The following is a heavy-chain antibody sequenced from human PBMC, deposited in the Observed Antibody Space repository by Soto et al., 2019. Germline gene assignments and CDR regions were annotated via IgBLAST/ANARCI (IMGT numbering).Heavy chain of an antibody. J-gene: IGHJ5*02. CDR1: GYTFTSYG. CDR3: ARVSSSAQLVFKEGWFDP. D-gene: IGHD6-13*01. Sequence: QVQLVQSGAEVKKPGASVKVSCKASGYTFTSYGISWVREAPGQGLEWMGWISAYNGNTNYAQKLQGRVTMTTDTSTSTAYMELRSLRSHDTAVYYCARVSSSAQLVFKEGWFDPWGQGTLVTFSS. V-gene: IGHV1-18*01. CDR2: ISAYNGNT.